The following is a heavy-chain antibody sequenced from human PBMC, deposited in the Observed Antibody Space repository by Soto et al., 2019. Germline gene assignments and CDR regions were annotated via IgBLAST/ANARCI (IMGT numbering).Heavy chain of an antibody. Sequence: PSETLSLTCTVSGDSISSGGFYWSWIRQHPGKGLEWIGYIYYSGTTYYNPSLKSRVTISIDTSKNQFSLRLSSVTAADTAVYYCARFYYYERTGYYYELRFLDCWGQGTLVTVSS. CDR1: GDSISSGGFY. CDR2: IYYSGTT. D-gene: IGHD3-22*01. CDR3: ARFYYYERTGYYYELRFLDC. J-gene: IGHJ4*02. V-gene: IGHV4-31*03.